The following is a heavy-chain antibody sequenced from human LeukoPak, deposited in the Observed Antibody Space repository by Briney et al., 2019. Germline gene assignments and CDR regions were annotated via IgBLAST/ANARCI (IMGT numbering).Heavy chain of an antibody. CDR1: GGSISSYY. D-gene: IGHD6-13*01. CDR3: ARVQYSSSWYHFDY. J-gene: IGHJ4*02. CDR2: IYYSGST. Sequence: SETLSLTCTVSGGSISSYYWSWIRQPPGKGLEWIGYIYYSGSTNYNPSLKSRVTMSVDTSKNQFSLKLSSVTAADTAVYYCARVQYSSSWYHFDYWGQGTLVTVSS. V-gene: IGHV4-59*12.